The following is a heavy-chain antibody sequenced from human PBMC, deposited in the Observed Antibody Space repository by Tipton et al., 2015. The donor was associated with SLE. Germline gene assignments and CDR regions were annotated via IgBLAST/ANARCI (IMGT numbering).Heavy chain of an antibody. V-gene: IGHV4-59*11. CDR2: IYFTGST. Sequence: TLSLTCTVSGGSISSHYWSWIRQPPGKGLEWIGYIYFTGSTNYNPSLKSRVTISVDMSKNQFSLKLTSVTAADTAVYYCARGNNWFDPWGQGTLVTVSS. CDR1: GGSISSHY. CDR3: ARGNNWFDP. J-gene: IGHJ5*02.